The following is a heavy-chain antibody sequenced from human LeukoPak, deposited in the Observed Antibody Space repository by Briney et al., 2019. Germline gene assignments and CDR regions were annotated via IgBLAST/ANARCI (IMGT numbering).Heavy chain of an antibody. CDR2: T. J-gene: IGHJ6*02. CDR3: PTVMNV. CDR1: GFAVSTKS. Sequence: GGSLRLSCAAPGFAVSTKSMRWVRQAPGKGLEWVTYSAESVKGRFTISRDSSKNTLCLQMNRVSRTVRQMGRPPTVMNVWGQGASVTVS. V-gene: IGHV3-53*01. D-gene: IGHD1-1*01.